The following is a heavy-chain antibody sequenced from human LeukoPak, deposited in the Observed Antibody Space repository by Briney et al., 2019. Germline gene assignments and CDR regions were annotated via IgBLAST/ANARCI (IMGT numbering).Heavy chain of an antibody. CDR1: GGSFGGYC. Sequence: SETLSLTCAVYGGSFGGYCCSWIRQPPGKGREWIGEINHSGSANYNPSLKSRVTISVDRSKNQSSLKLSFVTAADTAVYYCARDEVVVVPAAMRTYNWFDPWGQGTLVTVSS. D-gene: IGHD2-2*01. CDR2: INHSGSA. V-gene: IGHV4-34*01. CDR3: ARDEVVVVPAAMRTYNWFDP. J-gene: IGHJ5*02.